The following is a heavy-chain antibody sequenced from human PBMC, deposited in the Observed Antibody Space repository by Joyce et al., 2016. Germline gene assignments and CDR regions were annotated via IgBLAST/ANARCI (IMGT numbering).Heavy chain of an antibody. J-gene: IGHJ4*02. D-gene: IGHD3-9*01. CDR1: GYTFTNYG. CDR2: ISAYNGNT. CDR3: ARDRRYYDILTGYYNY. V-gene: IGHV1-18*01. Sequence: QVQLVQSGGEVKKPGASVKVSCKASGYTFTNYGISWVRQAPGQGLEWMGWISAYNGNTKDAQKVQGRVTMTTDTSTSTAYMELRSLRSDDTAVYYCARDRRYYDILTGYYNYWGQGTLVSVSS.